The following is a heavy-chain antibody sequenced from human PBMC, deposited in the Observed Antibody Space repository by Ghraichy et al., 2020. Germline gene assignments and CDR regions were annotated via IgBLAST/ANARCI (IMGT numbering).Heavy chain of an antibody. CDR2: IRQDGSEK. D-gene: IGHD5-12*01. CDR3: ARVTKNKGYDVVDD. CDR1: TFAFSTYW. Sequence: GGSLRLSCEASTFAFSTYWMSWVRQAPGKGLEWVANIRQDGSEKYYVDSVRGRFTISRDNAKSSLSLQMNSLRAEDTAVYYCARVTKNKGYDVVDDWGQGTLVTVSS. V-gene: IGHV3-7*01. J-gene: IGHJ4*02.